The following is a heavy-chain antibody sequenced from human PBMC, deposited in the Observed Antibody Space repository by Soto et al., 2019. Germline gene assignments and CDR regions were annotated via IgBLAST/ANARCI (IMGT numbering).Heavy chain of an antibody. CDR3: ASGYCSGGSCFPPDF. D-gene: IGHD2-15*01. V-gene: IGHV4-4*07. CDR1: GGSISSYY. J-gene: IGHJ4*02. CDR2: IYTSGST. Sequence: PSETLSLTCTVSGGSISSYYWSWIRQPAGKGLEWIGRIYTSGSTNYNPSLKSRVTMSVDTSKNQFSLKLSSVTAADTAVYYCASGYCSGGSCFPPDFWGQGTLVTVSS.